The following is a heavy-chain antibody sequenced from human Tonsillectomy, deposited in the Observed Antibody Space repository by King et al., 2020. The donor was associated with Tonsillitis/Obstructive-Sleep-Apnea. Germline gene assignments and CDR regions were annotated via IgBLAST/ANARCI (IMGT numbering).Heavy chain of an antibody. J-gene: IGHJ3*02. CDR3: ARGVILVDSDSWPDGFDI. CDR1: GYSFTTYW. CDR2: ISPGDSNT. D-gene: IGHD5-12*01. Sequence: DVQLVESGAEVKKPGESLKISCKGSGYSFTTYWIGWVRQMPGKGLEWMGIISPGDSNTRYSPSFEGQVTISVDKSITTAYLQWSSLKAPDTAMYYCARGVILVDSDSWPDGFDIWGQGTMVTVSS. V-gene: IGHV5-51*03.